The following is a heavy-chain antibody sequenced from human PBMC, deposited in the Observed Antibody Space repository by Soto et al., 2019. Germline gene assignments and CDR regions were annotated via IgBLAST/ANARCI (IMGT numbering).Heavy chain of an antibody. CDR3: AIVHSPKAAGGWCAA. D-gene: IGHD2-15*01. J-gene: IGHJ5*01. CDR2: LSGYNGDT. Sequence: QVQLVQSGPEVKKPGASVRVSCKASGYSLRNYAFAWVRQAPGQGLEWMGWLSGYNGDTQYAPKFQGRVPLTRDTSTSTACMDLRNLASDYTAVDDSAIVHSPKAAGGWCAAWGHGTLVTVSS. V-gene: IGHV1-18*01. CDR1: GYSLRNYA.